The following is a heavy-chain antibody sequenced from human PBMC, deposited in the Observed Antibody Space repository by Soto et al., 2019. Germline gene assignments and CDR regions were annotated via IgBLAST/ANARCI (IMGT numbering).Heavy chain of an antibody. CDR1: GGSISSGGYY. V-gene: IGHV4-31*03. Sequence: LSLTCTVSGGSISSGGYYWNWIRQHPGKGLEWIGYIYYSGSTYYNPSLKSRVTISVDTSKNQFSLKLSSVTAADTAVYYCARRWVYSSEKWFDPWGQGTLVTVSS. J-gene: IGHJ5*02. CDR3: ARRWVYSSEKWFDP. D-gene: IGHD6-19*01. CDR2: IYYSGST.